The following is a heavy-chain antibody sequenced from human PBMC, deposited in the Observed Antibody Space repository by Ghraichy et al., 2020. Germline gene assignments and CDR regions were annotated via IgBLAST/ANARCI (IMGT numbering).Heavy chain of an antibody. CDR2: IRSKANSYAT. D-gene: IGHD3-22*01. CDR1: GFTFSGSA. CDR3: TRPKDSSGYSNDY. V-gene: IGHV3-73*01. Sequence: GGSLRLSCAASGFTFSGSAMHWVRQASGKGLEWVGRIRSKANSYATAYAASVKGRFTISRDDSKNTAYLQMNSLKTEDTAVYYCTRPKDSSGYSNDYWGQGTLVTVSS. J-gene: IGHJ4*02.